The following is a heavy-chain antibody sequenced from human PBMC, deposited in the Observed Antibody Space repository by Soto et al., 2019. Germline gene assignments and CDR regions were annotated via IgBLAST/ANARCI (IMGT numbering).Heavy chain of an antibody. J-gene: IGHJ5*02. CDR2: IYPGDSET. D-gene: IGHD3-3*01. V-gene: IGHV5-51*01. CDR1: GYSFTSYW. Sequence: GESLKISCKGSGYSFTSYWIGWVRQMPGKGLEWMGIIYPGDSETRYSPSFQGQVTILADKSNSTAYLQWSRLKASDTVTYYCARHHRAHEVPYYDFWSGYYPNNWFDLWGQGTLVTVSS. CDR3: ARHHRAHEVPYYDFWSGYYPNNWFDL.